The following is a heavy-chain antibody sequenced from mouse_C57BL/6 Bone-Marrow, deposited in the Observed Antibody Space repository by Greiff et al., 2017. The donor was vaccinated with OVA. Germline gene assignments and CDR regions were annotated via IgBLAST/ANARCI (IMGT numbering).Heavy chain of an antibody. CDR3: AREITTVVFDY. V-gene: IGHV1-69*01. D-gene: IGHD1-1*01. CDR2: IDPSDSYT. J-gene: IGHJ2*01. Sequence: VQLQQPGAELVMPGASVKLSCKASGYTFTSYWMHWVKQRPGQGLEWTGEIDPSDSYTNYNQKFKGKSTLTVDKSSSTAYMQLSSLTSEDSAVYYCAREITTVVFDYWGQGTTLTVSS. CDR1: GYTFTSYW.